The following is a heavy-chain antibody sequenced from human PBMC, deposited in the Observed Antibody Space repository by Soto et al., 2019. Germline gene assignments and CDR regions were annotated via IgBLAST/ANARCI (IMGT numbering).Heavy chain of an antibody. D-gene: IGHD2-21*01. CDR3: ARDQGHIVVVNDAFDI. J-gene: IGHJ3*02. CDR2: IYYSGST. CDR1: GGSISSGGYY. Sequence: SETLSLTCTVSGGSISSGGYYWSWIRQHPGKGLEWIGYIYYSGSTYYNPSLKSRVTISVDTSKNQFSLKLSSVTAADTAVYYCARDQGHIVVVNDAFDIWGQGTMVT. V-gene: IGHV4-31*03.